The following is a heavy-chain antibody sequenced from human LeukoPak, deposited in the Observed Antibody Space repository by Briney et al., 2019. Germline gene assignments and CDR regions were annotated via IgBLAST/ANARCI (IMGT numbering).Heavy chain of an antibody. CDR1: GGSISSYF. Sequence: PSETLSLTCAVSGGSISSYFWSWIRQPPGKGLEWIGYIYHSGSTKYNPSLKSRVTISVDTSKNQFSLKLSSVTAADTAVYYCARGPYCSSTSCYFAFFDYWGQGTLVTVSS. D-gene: IGHD2-2*01. CDR3: ARGPYCSSTSCYFAFFDY. V-gene: IGHV4-59*12. J-gene: IGHJ4*02. CDR2: IYHSGST.